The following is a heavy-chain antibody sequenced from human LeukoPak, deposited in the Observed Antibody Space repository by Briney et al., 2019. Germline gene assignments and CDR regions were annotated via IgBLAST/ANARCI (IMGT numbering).Heavy chain of an antibody. CDR1: GFTFSNFA. CDR3: AKSIDFTGYSSWDY. V-gene: IGHV3-23*01. D-gene: IGHD3-9*01. Sequence: GGSLRLSCSASGFTFSNFAMSWVRQAPGKGLEWVSGISGSGIRTFSADSVKGRFTISRDNSKNTLYLQIHSLRAEDTAVYYCAKSIDFTGYSSWDYWGRGTLVTVSS. J-gene: IGHJ4*02. CDR2: ISGSGIRT.